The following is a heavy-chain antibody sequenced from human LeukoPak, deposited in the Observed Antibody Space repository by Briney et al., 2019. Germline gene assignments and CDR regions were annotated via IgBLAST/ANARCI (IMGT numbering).Heavy chain of an antibody. CDR3: AKRNYYDSRGYLYDS. CDR2: ISGSNGNT. CDR1: GFTFCSYA. D-gene: IGHD3-22*01. Sequence: RSGGSLRISCTAPGFTFCSYAMSWVRQAPGKGLEGGSAISGSNGNTFYADSVKGRFTISRDNSKNTLYLQMSSLRAEDTAVYYCAKRNYYDSRGYLYDSWGQGTLVTVSS. J-gene: IGHJ4*02. V-gene: IGHV3-23*01.